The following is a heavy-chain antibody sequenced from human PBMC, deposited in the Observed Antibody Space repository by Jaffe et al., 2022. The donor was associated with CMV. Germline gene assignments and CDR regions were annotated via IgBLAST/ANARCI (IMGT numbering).Heavy chain of an antibody. Sequence: EVQLLESGGGLVQPGGSLRLSCAASGFTFSSYAMSWVRQAPGKGLEWVSAISGSGGSTYYADSVKGRFTISRDNSKNTLYLQMNSLRAEDTAVYYCAKVPQRGVCSGGSCYGGLFDYWGQGTLVTVSS. J-gene: IGHJ4*02. D-gene: IGHD2-15*01. CDR2: ISGSGGST. CDR1: GFTFSSYA. CDR3: AKVPQRGVCSGGSCYGGLFDY. V-gene: IGHV3-23*01.